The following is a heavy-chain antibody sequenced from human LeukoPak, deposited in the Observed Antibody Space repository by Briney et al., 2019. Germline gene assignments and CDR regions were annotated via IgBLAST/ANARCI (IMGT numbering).Heavy chain of an antibody. Sequence: GRSLRLSCAASGFTFDDYAMHWVRQAPGKGLEWVSGISWSSGNIGYADSVRGRFTISRDNAKNSLYLQMNSLRAEDTALYYCAKVTYTSGWYQFDYWGQGTLVTVSS. CDR3: AKVTYTSGWYQFDY. CDR1: GFTFDDYA. V-gene: IGHV3-9*01. CDR2: ISWSSGNI. J-gene: IGHJ4*02. D-gene: IGHD6-13*01.